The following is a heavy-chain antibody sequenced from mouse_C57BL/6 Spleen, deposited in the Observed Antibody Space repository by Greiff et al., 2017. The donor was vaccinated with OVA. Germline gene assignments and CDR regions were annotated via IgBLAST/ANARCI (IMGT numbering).Heavy chain of an antibody. V-gene: IGHV1-81*01. CDR1: GYTFTSYG. CDR2: IYPRSGNT. CDR3: AVITTVVAAFAY. J-gene: IGHJ3*01. Sequence: VQLQQSGAELARPGASVKLSCKASGYTFTSYGISWVKQRPGQGLEWIGEIYPRSGNTYYNEKFKGKATLTADKSSSTAYMELRSLTSEDSAVYFCAVITTVVAAFAYWGQGTLVTVSA. D-gene: IGHD1-1*01.